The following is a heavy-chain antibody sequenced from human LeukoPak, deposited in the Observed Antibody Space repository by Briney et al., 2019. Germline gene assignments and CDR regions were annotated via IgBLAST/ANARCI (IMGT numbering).Heavy chain of an antibody. J-gene: IGHJ5*02. CDR1: GGSISSSSYY. Sequence: SETLSLTCTVSGGSISSSSYYWGWIRQPPGKGLEWIGSIYYSGSTYYNPSLKSRVTISVDTSKNQFSPKLSSVTAADTAVYYCASGPDYGGNRKNWFDPWGQGTLVTVSS. D-gene: IGHD4-23*01. CDR2: IYYSGST. CDR3: ASGPDYGGNRKNWFDP. V-gene: IGHV4-39*01.